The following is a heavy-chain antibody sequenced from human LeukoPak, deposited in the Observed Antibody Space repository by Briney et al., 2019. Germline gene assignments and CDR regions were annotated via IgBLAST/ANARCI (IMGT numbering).Heavy chain of an antibody. V-gene: IGHV3-53*01. Sequence: PGGSLRLSCTSSGFKFSDYWIRWVRQAPGKGLEWVSVIYQDGNTYYTDSVKGRFTISRDNSKNTLFLQMNSLRAEDTAMYYCARDREVVTAKAQMDVWGKGTTVTVSS. CDR2: IYQDGNT. CDR1: GFKFSDYW. J-gene: IGHJ6*04. D-gene: IGHD2-21*02. CDR3: ARDREVVTAKAQMDV.